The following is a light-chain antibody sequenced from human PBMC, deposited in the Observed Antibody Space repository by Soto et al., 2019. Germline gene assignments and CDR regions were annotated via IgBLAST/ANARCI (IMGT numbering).Light chain of an antibody. CDR2: SNN. Sequence: QPVLTQPPSASGTPGQRVTISCSGSSSNIGSNTVNWYQQLPGTAPKLLIYSNNQRPSGVPDRFSGSKSGTSASLAISGLQSADEADYYCAAWDDSLNGWVFGGGTKVTVL. CDR3: AAWDDSLNGWV. V-gene: IGLV1-44*01. J-gene: IGLJ3*02. CDR1: SSNIGSNT.